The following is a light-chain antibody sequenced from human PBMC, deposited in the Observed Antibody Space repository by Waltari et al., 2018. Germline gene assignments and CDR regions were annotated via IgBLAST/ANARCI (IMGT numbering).Light chain of an antibody. CDR3: QHRSDWPPWT. Sequence: EIVLTQSPATLSLSPGERATLSCRASQSVSTYLACYQQKPGQAPRLLIYDASSRATGIPARFSGSGSATDFTLTISSLEAEDFAVYYCQHRSDWPPWTFGQGTKVEIK. J-gene: IGKJ1*01. CDR2: DAS. V-gene: IGKV3-11*01. CDR1: QSVSTY.